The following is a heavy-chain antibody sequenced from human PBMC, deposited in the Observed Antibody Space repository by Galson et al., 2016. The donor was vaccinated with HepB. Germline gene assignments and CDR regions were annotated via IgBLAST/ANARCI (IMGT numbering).Heavy chain of an antibody. CDR1: GYTFSNYW. V-gene: IGHV5-51*01. CDR2: IYPGDSDT. J-gene: IGHJ4*02. Sequence: QSGAEVTKPGESLRISCNGSGYTFSNYWIGWVRQMPGKGLEWMGVIYPGDSDTRYSPSFQGQVTIPVDKSIATAYLQWSSLEASDTAIYFCARRVNSWSHHDYWGQGTLVTVSA. D-gene: IGHD6-13*01. CDR3: ARRVNSWSHHDY.